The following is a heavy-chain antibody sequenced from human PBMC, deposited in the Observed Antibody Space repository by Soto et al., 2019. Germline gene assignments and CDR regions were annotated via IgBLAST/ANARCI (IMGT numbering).Heavy chain of an antibody. V-gene: IGHV1-69*08. CDR1: GGTFSSFT. Sequence: QVQLVQSGAEVKKPGSSVRVSCKASGGTFSSFTISWVRQATGQGLEWMGRIIPILDITNYAQNFQGRVTITADKSTSTAYMELSSVRSEDTAVYYCAREPTYYYESGSYYKHRYFEYWGQGTLLTVSS. CDR2: IIPILDIT. D-gene: IGHD3-10*01. J-gene: IGHJ4*02. CDR3: AREPTYYYESGSYYKHRYFEY.